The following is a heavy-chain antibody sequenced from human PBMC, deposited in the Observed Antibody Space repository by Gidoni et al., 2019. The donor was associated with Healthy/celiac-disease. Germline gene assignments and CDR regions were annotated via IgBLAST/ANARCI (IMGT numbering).Heavy chain of an antibody. CDR2: ISSSSSDT. V-gene: IGHV3-11*05. Sequence: QVQLVESGGGLVKPGGSLRLSCAASGFPFSDYYMRWIRQAPGKGLEWVSYISSSSSDTNYADSVKGRFTISRDNAKNSRYLQMNSLRAEDTAVYYCAREWADYGGPSLVGYWGQGTLVTVSS. D-gene: IGHD4-17*01. CDR3: AREWADYGGPSLVGY. CDR1: GFPFSDYY. J-gene: IGHJ4*02.